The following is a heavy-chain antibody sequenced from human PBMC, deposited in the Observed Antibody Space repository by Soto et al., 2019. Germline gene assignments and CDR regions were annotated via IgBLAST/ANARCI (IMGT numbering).Heavy chain of an antibody. CDR1: GFTFSSYS. CDR2: ISSSSSTI. J-gene: IGHJ6*03. D-gene: IGHD3-16*02. CDR3: AREANPGDYIWGSYRYGPYYYYYYMDV. Sequence: GGSLRLSCAASGFTFSSYSMNWVRQAPGKGLEWVSYISSSSSTIYYADSVKGRFTISRDNAKNSLYLQMNSLRAEDTAVYYCAREANPGDYIWGSYRYGPYYYYYYMDVWGKGTTVTVSS. V-gene: IGHV3-48*01.